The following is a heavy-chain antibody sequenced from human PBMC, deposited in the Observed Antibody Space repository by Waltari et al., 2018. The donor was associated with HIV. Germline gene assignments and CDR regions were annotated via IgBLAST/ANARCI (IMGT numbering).Heavy chain of an antibody. J-gene: IGHJ4*02. CDR3: ARDGARITIYGGGFDY. CDR2: INEGHGNT. V-gene: IGHV1-3*01. D-gene: IGHD3-3*01. CDR1: GYTFTTYA. Sequence: QVQLVQSGAEVKKPGASVKVSCKASGYTFTTYAIHWVRQAPGQRLEWMGWINEGHGNTKYSQTFQGRVTITRDTSATTADMEVSSLTSEDTAVYYWARDGARITIYGGGFDYWGQGTPVIVSS.